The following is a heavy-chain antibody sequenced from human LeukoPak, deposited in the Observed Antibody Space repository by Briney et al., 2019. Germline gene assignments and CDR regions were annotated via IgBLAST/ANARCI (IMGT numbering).Heavy chain of an antibody. J-gene: IGHJ4*02. Sequence: ASVKVSCKASGGTFSSYAISWVRQAPGQGLEWMGGIIPIFGTANYAQKFQGRVTITADESTSTAYMELSSLRSEDTAVYYCAGGIVATSVNVNYWGQGTLVTVSS. D-gene: IGHD5-12*01. CDR1: GGTFSSYA. CDR3: AGGIVATSVNVNY. V-gene: IGHV1-69*13. CDR2: IIPIFGTA.